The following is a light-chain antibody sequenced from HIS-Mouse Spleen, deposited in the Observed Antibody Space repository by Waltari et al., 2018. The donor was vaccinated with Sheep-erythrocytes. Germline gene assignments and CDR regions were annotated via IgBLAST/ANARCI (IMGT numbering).Light chain of an antibody. CDR2: DAS. CDR1: QDISNY. CDR3: QQYDNLFT. V-gene: IGKV1-33*01. Sequence: SSLSASVGDRVTITCQASQDISNYLNWYQQKPGKAPKLLIYDASNLETGVPSRFSGSGSGTDFTFTISSLQPEDIATYYCQQYDNLFTFGPGTKVDIK. J-gene: IGKJ3*01.